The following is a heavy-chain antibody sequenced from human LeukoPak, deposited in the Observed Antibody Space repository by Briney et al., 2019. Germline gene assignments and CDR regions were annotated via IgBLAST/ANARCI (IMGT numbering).Heavy chain of an antibody. D-gene: IGHD3-16*01. CDR2: VYYSGSP. CDR1: GGSISSSSYY. Sequence: SETLSLTCTVSGGSISSSSYYWGWIRQPPGKGLEWIGDVYYSGSPYYNPSLKSRVTISVDTSKNQFSLRLTSVTAADSAVYYCAREGGTRTVDPYFDKWGQGTQVTVSS. V-gene: IGHV4-39*07. J-gene: IGHJ4*02. CDR3: AREGGTRTVDPYFDK.